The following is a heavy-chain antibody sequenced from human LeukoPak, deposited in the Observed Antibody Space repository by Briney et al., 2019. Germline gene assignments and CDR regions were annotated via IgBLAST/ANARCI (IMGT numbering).Heavy chain of an antibody. CDR3: ARHQGIRGPFGDYFTHFDY. CDR2: ISYSGST. V-gene: IGHV4-59*08. CDR1: GDSVSSSY. D-gene: IGHD4-17*01. J-gene: IGHJ4*02. Sequence: SETLSLTCTVSGDSVSSSYWSWIRQPPGKGLEWIAYISYSGSTNSNPSLKSRVTISVDTSKNQFSLKLTSVTAADTAVYYCARHQGIRGPFGDYFTHFDYWGQGTLVTVSS.